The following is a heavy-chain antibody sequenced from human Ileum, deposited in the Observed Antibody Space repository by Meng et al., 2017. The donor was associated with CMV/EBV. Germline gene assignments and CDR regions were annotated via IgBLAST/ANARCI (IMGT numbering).Heavy chain of an antibody. Sequence: GESLKISCGVSGFTFNTYWMTWVRQAPGKGLEWVANIKEDGSEKHYLDSVKGRFTISRDNAKNSLYLQMNSLRAEDTAVYYCARTGTTDAFDIWGQGTMVTVSS. D-gene: IGHD1-1*01. CDR1: GFTFNTYW. V-gene: IGHV3-7*03. CDR3: ARTGTTDAFDI. J-gene: IGHJ3*02. CDR2: IKEDGSEK.